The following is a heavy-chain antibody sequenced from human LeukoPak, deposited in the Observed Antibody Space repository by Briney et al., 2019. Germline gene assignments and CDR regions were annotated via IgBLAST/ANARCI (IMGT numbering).Heavy chain of an antibody. Sequence: GASVKVSCKASGYTFTGYYMHWVRQALGQGLEWMGRINPNSGGTNYAQKFQGRVTMTRDTSISTAYMELSRLRSDDTAVYYCARVSEKGGAFDIWGQGTMVTVSS. CDR2: INPNSGGT. CDR1: GYTFTGYY. V-gene: IGHV1-2*06. CDR3: ARVSEKGGAFDI. J-gene: IGHJ3*02. D-gene: IGHD1-14*01.